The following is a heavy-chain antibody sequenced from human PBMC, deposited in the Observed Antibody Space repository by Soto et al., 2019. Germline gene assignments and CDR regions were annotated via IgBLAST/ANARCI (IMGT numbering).Heavy chain of an antibody. CDR1: GGTFSSYA. CDR2: IIPIFGTA. J-gene: IGHJ5*02. CDR3: ASRRHQRRGWFDP. Sequence: QVQLVQSGAEVKKPGSSVKVSCKASGGTFSSYAISWVRQAPGQGLEWMGGIIPIFGTANYAQKFQGRVTISADESTGTAYMELSSLRSEDTAVYYCASRRHQRRGWFDPWGQGTLVTVSS. V-gene: IGHV1-69*01. D-gene: IGHD2-2*01.